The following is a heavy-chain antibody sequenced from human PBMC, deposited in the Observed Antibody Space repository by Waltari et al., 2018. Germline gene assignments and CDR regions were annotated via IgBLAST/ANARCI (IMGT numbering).Heavy chain of an antibody. J-gene: IGHJ4*02. CDR2: ISYDGNDKK. V-gene: IGHV3-30*18. CDR3: AKDRGYSGYLDY. Sequence: QVQLVESGGGVVQPGRSLRLSCAASGFTLSNYDMHWVRQSPGKGLEWVAVISYDGNDKKYYADSVKGRFTISRDNSKNALFLQVNSLRGEDTAVYYCAKDRGYSGYLDYWGQGTLVTVSS. CDR1: GFTLSNYD. D-gene: IGHD5-12*01.